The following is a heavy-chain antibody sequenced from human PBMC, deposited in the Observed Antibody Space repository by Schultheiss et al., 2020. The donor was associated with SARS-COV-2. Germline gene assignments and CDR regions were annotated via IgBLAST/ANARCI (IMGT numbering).Heavy chain of an antibody. J-gene: IGHJ6*02. CDR2: ISGSGGST. D-gene: IGHD1-26*01. CDR1: GFTFSSYA. V-gene: IGHV3-23*01. CDR3: AAASRGRGMDV. Sequence: GGSLRLSCAASGFTFSSYAMSWVRQAPGKGLEWVSAISGSGGSTYYADSVKGRFTISRDNAKNSLYLQMNSLRAEDTAVYYCAAASRGRGMDVWGQGTTVTVSS.